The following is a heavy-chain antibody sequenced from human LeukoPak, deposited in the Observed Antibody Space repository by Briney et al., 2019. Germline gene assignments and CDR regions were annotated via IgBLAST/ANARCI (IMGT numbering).Heavy chain of an antibody. D-gene: IGHD5-24*01. CDR2: INHSGST. CDR3: ARGRGDGYNPKYHFDY. V-gene: IGHV4-34*01. J-gene: IGHJ4*02. CDR1: GGSFSGYY. Sequence: PSETLSLTCAVYGGSFSGYYWSWIRQPPGKGLEWIGEINHSGSTNYNPSLKSRVTISVDTSKNQFSLKLSSVTAADTAVYYCARGRGDGYNPKYHFDYWGQGTLVTVSS.